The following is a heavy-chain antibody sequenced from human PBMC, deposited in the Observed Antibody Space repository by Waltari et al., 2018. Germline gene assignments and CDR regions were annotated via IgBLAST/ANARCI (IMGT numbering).Heavy chain of an antibody. CDR2: IYSGGSA. CDR3: ARGYSSSWYSEFDY. CDR1: GFPVSSDS. J-gene: IGHJ4*02. V-gene: IGHV3-53*01. D-gene: IGHD6-13*01. Sequence: EVRLVESGGDLVQPGGSLRLSCAASGFPVSSDSMNWHRQAPGKGLEWVSVIYSGGSANYTDSVKGRFIVSRDNSRNTLYLQMNGLRADDTAIYYCARGYSSSWYSEFDYWGQGTLVTVSS.